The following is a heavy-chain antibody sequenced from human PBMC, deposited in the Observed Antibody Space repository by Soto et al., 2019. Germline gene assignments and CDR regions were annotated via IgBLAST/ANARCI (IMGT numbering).Heavy chain of an antibody. Sequence: XGSLLLSCAASGFTFSSYSMNLVRQAPGKGLEWVSYISSSSSTIYYADSVKGRFTISRDNAKNSLYLQMNSLRDEDTAVYYCARVDRRDGFWSGKNGYYFDYWGQGTLVTVSS. V-gene: IGHV3-48*02. CDR1: GFTFSSYS. J-gene: IGHJ4*02. D-gene: IGHD3-3*01. CDR2: ISSSSSTI. CDR3: ARVDRRDGFWSGKNGYYFDY.